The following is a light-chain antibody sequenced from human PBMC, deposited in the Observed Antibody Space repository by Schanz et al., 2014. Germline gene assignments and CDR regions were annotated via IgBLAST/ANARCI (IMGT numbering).Light chain of an antibody. J-gene: IGLJ2*01. Sequence: QSVLTQPPSASGSPGQSVTISCTGSSSDIGGYNSVSWYQQFPGKAPKLMIYEVSKRPSGVPDRFSGSKSGNTASLTVSGLQAEDEADYYCSSYAGSNNLFGGGTKLTVL. V-gene: IGLV2-8*01. CDR1: SSDIGGYNS. CDR3: SSYAGSNNL. CDR2: EVS.